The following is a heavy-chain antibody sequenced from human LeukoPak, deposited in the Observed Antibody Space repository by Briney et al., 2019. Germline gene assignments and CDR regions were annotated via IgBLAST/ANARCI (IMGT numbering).Heavy chain of an antibody. J-gene: IGHJ4*02. Sequence: GGSLRLSCAASGFTVSSNYMSWVRQAPGKGLEWVSVIYSGGSTYYADSVKGRFILSRDNSKNTLYLQMNSLRAEDSAVYYCAGVLDLEWGNYVTGGYHDYWGQGTLVTVSS. V-gene: IGHV3-66*01. D-gene: IGHD3-22*01. CDR3: AGVLDLEWGNYVTGGYHDY. CDR2: IYSGGST. CDR1: GFTVSSNY.